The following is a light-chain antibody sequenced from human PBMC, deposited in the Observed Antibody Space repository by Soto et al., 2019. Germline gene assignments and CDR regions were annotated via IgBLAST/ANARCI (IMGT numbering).Light chain of an antibody. CDR2: DVS. V-gene: IGLV2-14*01. Sequence: QSALTQPASLSGSPGQSITISCTGTSSDVGGYNYVSWYQQHPGKAPKLMISDVSNRPSGVSIRFSGSKSGNTASLTISGLQAEDEADYYCNTYSSSTTLYLFGTGTKVTVL. CDR3: NTYSSSTTLYL. CDR1: SSDVGGYNY. J-gene: IGLJ1*01.